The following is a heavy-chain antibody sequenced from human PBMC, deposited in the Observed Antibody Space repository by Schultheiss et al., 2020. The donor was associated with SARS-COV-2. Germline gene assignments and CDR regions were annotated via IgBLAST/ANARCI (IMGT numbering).Heavy chain of an antibody. D-gene: IGHD3-3*01. CDR1: GFTFDDYA. Sequence: GGSLRLSCAASGFTFDDYAMHWVRQVPGKGLEWVSGISWNSGSIDYADSVKGRFTISRDNAKNSLYLQMNSLRTEDTALYYCAREAPNELTIFGGLFDYWGQGTLVTVSS. CDR2: ISWNSGSI. J-gene: IGHJ4*02. CDR3: AREAPNELTIFGGLFDY. V-gene: IGHV3-9*01.